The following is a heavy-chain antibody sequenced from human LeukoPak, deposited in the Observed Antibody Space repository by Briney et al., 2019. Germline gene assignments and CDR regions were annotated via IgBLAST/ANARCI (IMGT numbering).Heavy chain of an antibody. CDR2: INPSGGST. V-gene: IGHV1-46*01. CDR3: ARYRQAGTLDY. Sequence: ASVKVSCKASGYTFTSYYMHWVRQAPGQGLEWMGIINPSGGSTSYAQKFQGRVTMTRDTSTSTAYMELSRLRSDDTAVYYCARYRQAGTLDYWGQGTLVTVSS. D-gene: IGHD1-7*01. CDR1: GYTFTSYY. J-gene: IGHJ4*02.